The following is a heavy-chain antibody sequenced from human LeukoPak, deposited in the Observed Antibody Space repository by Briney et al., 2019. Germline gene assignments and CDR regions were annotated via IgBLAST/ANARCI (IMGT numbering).Heavy chain of an antibody. CDR3: AADSYSSGWSGMDV. D-gene: IGHD6-19*01. CDR2: IIPIFGTA. Sequence: SVKVSCKASGGTFSSYAISWVRQAPGQGLEWMGGIIPIFGTANYAQKFQGRVTMTEDTSTDTAYMELSSLRSEDTAVYYCAADSYSSGWSGMDVWGQGTTVTVSS. V-gene: IGHV1-69*06. J-gene: IGHJ6*02. CDR1: GGTFSSYA.